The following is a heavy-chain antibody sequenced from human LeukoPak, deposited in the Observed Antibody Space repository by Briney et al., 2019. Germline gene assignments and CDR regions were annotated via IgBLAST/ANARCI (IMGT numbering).Heavy chain of an antibody. CDR3: ARCGDSPSGCDAFDI. D-gene: IGHD2-21*01. V-gene: IGHV3-64*01. J-gene: IGHJ3*02. Sequence: PGGSLRLSCAASGFTFSSYAMHWVRQAPGKGLEYVSAISSNGGSTYYANSVKGRFTISRDNSKNTLYLQMNSLRAEDTAVYYCARCGDSPSGCDAFDIWGQGTMVTVSS. CDR2: ISSNGGST. CDR1: GFTFSSYA.